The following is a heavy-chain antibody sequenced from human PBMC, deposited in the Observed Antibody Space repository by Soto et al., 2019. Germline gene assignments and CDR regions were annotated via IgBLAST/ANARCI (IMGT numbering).Heavy chain of an antibody. Sequence: QVQLQESGPGLVRPSETLSLTCTVSGGSINSYVWSWIRQSPGKGLEWMGHIYYSWSTSYSPSLKSRVSISVDTSKNHFSLQVHSVNAADTAVYYCARAGTNMVQFDYWGPGTLVTVYS. CDR2: IYYSWST. CDR1: GGSINSYV. D-gene: IGHD3-10*01. V-gene: IGHV4-59*01. CDR3: ARAGTNMVQFDY. J-gene: IGHJ4*02.